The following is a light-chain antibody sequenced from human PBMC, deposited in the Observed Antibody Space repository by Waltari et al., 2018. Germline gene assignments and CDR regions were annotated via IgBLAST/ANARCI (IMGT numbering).Light chain of an antibody. CDR2: GAS. J-gene: IGKJ3*01. CDR3: QQYNSWPFT. V-gene: IGKV3-15*01. Sequence: EIVLTQSPATLSLSPGERSTLSCRASQSVSKHLAWYQQRPGQAPRLLIYGASSRAAGVPARFSGSGSGTEFTLSIDSLQSEDFALYFCQQYNSWPFTFGPGTQVDIK. CDR1: QSVSKH.